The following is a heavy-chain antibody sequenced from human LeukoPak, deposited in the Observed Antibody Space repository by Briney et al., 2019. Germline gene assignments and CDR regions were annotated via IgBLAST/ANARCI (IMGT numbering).Heavy chain of an antibody. V-gene: IGHV1-18*01. J-gene: IGHJ4*02. CDR1: GYTFINYG. CDR3: ARGHNGYSKNYFDD. D-gene: IGHD5-18*01. CDR2: VSAYNGNT. Sequence: ASVKVSCKAAGYTFINYGINWVRQAPGQGLEWMGWVSAYNGNTNYAQKFQGRVTMTKDTSTTTAYMELRSLRSDDTAIYYCARGHNGYSKNYFDDWGLGTLVTVSS.